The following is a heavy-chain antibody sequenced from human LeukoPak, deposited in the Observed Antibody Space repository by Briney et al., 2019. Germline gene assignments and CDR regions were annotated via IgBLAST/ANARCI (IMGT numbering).Heavy chain of an antibody. V-gene: IGHV1-2*04. Sequence: ASVKVSCRASGYTFTGYYMHWVRQAPGQGLEWMGWINPNSGGTNYAQKFQGWVTMTRDTSISTAYMELSRLRSDDTAVYYCARDNEGPSIAAAGKSPRGYYGMDVWGQGTTVTVSS. J-gene: IGHJ6*02. D-gene: IGHD6-13*01. CDR2: INPNSGGT. CDR1: GYTFTGYY. CDR3: ARDNEGPSIAAAGKSPRGYYGMDV.